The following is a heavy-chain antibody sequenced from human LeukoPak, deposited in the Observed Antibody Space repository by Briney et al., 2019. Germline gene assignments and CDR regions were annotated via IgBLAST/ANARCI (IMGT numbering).Heavy chain of an antibody. V-gene: IGHV3-23*01. Sequence: PGGSLRLSCAASGFTFSNYAMSWVRQAPGKGLEWVSTLGGGGIDTYYADSMKGRFTISRDNSKNTLYLQMNSLRAEDTAVYYCAKDPIHGAKDYWGQGTLVTVSS. CDR2: LGGGGIDT. J-gene: IGHJ4*02. D-gene: IGHD5-18*01. CDR1: GFTFSNYA. CDR3: AKDPIHGAKDY.